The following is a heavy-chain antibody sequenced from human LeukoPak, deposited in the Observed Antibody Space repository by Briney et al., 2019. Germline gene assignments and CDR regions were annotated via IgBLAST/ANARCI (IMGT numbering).Heavy chain of an antibody. D-gene: IGHD6-13*01. CDR1: GGSISSGGYS. V-gene: IGHV4-30-2*01. J-gene: IGHJ5*02. Sequence: SQTLSLTCAVSGGSISSGGYSWSWIRQPPGKGLEWIGYIYHSGSTYYNPSLKSRVTISVDRPKNQFSLKLSSVTAADTAVYYCASSSSWSEFDPWGQGTLVTVSS. CDR2: IYHSGST. CDR3: ASSSSWSEFDP.